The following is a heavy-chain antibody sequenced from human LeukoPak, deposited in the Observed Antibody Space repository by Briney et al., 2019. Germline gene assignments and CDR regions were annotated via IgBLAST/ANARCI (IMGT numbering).Heavy chain of an antibody. CDR2: ISNDGKTT. CDR3: APLYFDP. D-gene: IGHD5/OR15-5a*01. V-gene: IGHV3-74*01. CDR1: GFTFSNAW. Sequence: GGSLRLSCAASGFTFSNAWMSWVRQAPGMGLVWVSTISNDGKTTHYADSVKGRFTMSRDNAKNTLYLLMNSLKAEDTAVYYCAPLYFDPWGQGTLVTVSS. J-gene: IGHJ5*02.